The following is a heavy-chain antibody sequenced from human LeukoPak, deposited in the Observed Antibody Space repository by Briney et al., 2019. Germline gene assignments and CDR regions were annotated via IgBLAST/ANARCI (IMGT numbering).Heavy chain of an antibody. Sequence: SQTLSLTCTVSGGSISSGGYYWSWIRQPPGKGPEWIGYIYYSGSTNYNPSLKSRVTISVDTSKSQFSLKLSSVTAADTAVYYCATQTCGGDCYSWAPFDYWGQGTLVTVSS. J-gene: IGHJ4*02. CDR1: GGSISSGGYY. D-gene: IGHD2-21*02. CDR2: IYYSGST. V-gene: IGHV4-61*08. CDR3: ATQTCGGDCYSWAPFDY.